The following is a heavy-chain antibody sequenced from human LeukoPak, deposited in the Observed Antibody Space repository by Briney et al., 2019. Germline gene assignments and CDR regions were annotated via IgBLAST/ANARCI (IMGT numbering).Heavy chain of an antibody. D-gene: IGHD5-18*01. CDR1: GGSISSYY. J-gene: IGHJ4*02. V-gene: IGHV4-59*01. CDR3: ASDGLQLWLPFDY. CDR2: IYYSGST. Sequence: PSETLSLTCTVSGGSISSYYWSWIRQPPGKGLEWIGYIYYSGSTNYDPSLKSRVTISVDTSKNQFSLKLSSVTAADTAVYYCASDGLQLWLPFDYWGQGTLVTVSS.